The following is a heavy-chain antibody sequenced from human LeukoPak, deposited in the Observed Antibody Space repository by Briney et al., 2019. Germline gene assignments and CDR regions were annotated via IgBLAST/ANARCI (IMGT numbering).Heavy chain of an antibody. Sequence: SETLSLTCTVSGGSISSGGYYWSWIRQHPGKGLEWIGYIYYSGSTYYNPSLKSRVTISVDTSKNQFSLKLSSVTAADTAVYYCARVWYCSSTSCSLVDYWGQGTLVTVSS. D-gene: IGHD2-2*01. V-gene: IGHV4-31*03. CDR3: ARVWYCSSTSCSLVDY. CDR2: IYYSGST. J-gene: IGHJ4*02. CDR1: GGSISSGGYY.